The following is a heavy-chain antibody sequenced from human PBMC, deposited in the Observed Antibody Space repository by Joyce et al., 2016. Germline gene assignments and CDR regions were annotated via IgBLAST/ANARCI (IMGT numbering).Heavy chain of an antibody. V-gene: IGHV4-31*11. CDR3: ARVALSSAFDY. CDR2: INYSGNT. J-gene: IGHJ4*02. D-gene: IGHD1-26*01. CDR1: GGSISDGGYY. Sequence: QVQLQESGPGLVQPSQTLSLTCGVSGGSISDGGYYWSWIRQRPGQGLEWIGYINYSGNTYYNPSLKSRLTISIDMSKNQFSLRLTSVTAADTAVYYCARVALSSAFDYWGQGILVTVSS.